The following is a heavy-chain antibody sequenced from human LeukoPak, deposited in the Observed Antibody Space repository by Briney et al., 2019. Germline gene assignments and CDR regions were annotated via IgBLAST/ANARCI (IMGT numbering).Heavy chain of an antibody. V-gene: IGHV3-30*18. D-gene: IGHD3-10*01. J-gene: IGHJ6*02. CDR3: AKDLVRGVDYYYGVDV. CDR2: ISYDGNKK. Sequence: GGSLRLSCAASGFTFNIYGMHWVSQTPGKGLEWVAVISYDGNKKYYADSMKGRFTISRDNSKNTLYLQMNSLRAEDTAVYYCAKDLVRGVDYYYGVDVWGQGTTVTVSS. CDR1: GFTFNIYG.